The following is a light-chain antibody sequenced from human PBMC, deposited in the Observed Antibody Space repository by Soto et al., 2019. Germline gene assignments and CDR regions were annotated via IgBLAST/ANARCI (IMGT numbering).Light chain of an antibody. CDR1: QSMTKY. J-gene: IGKJ4*01. V-gene: IGKV1-39*01. Sequence: DIQMTQSASSLSASVGDRVTITCRASQSMTKYLSWYRQKPGKAPELLIYGASTLQSGAPSRFIGSGSGIDFTLIIISLQPEDFATYYCQQSYSTPPTFGGGTKVEI. CDR3: QQSYSTPPT. CDR2: GAS.